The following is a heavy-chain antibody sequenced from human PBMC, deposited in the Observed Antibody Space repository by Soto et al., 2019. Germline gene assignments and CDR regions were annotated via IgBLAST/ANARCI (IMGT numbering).Heavy chain of an antibody. Sequence: QVQLVQSGAEVKKPGSSVKVSCKASGGTFSSYAISWVRQAPGQGLEWMGGIIPIFGTANYAQKFQGRVTITADKCASTADMELSSLRCEDTAVYYCARDVETGTRWFDPWCQGTLVTVS. J-gene: IGHJ5*02. V-gene: IGHV1-69*06. D-gene: IGHD1-1*01. CDR3: ARDVETGTRWFDP. CDR1: GGTFSSYA. CDR2: IIPIFGTA.